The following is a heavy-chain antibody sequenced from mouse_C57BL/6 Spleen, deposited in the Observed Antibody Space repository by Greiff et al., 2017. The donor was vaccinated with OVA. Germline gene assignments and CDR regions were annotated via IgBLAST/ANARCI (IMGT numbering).Heavy chain of an antibody. Sequence: VKLEESGPGLVQPSQSLSITCTVSGFSLTSYGVHWVRQSPGKGLEWLGVIWSGGSTDYNAAFISRLSISKDNSKSQVFFKMNSLQADDTAIYYCASLYYGNSYAMDYWGQGTSVTVSS. CDR1: GFSLTSYG. J-gene: IGHJ4*01. CDR2: IWSGGST. D-gene: IGHD2-1*01. CDR3: ASLYYGNSYAMDY. V-gene: IGHV2-2*01.